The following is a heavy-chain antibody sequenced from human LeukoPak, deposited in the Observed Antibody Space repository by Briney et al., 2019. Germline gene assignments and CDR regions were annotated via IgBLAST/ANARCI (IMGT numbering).Heavy chain of an antibody. D-gene: IGHD5-24*01. V-gene: IGHV3-74*01. Sequence: GGSLRLSCAASGFTFSSYIMHWVRQVPGKGLVWVSRIDNDGSTTRYAESVKGRFTISRDNAKNTLYLQMNSLRVEDAAVYYCARDSDGYNFWGQGTLVTASS. CDR2: IDNDGSTT. J-gene: IGHJ4*02. CDR1: GFTFSSYI. CDR3: ARDSDGYNF.